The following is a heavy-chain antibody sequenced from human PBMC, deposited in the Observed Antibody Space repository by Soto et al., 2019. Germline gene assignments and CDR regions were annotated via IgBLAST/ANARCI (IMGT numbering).Heavy chain of an antibody. Sequence: EAQLLEWGGNLEQPGGSLRLSCAASGFTFNSYVMSWVRQCPGQVPEWVSRISVSAGTKYYAEFVKGRFTISRDNSKNTGYLQMNSLGVEDTAGYYCAKNGGSGNSRYHYMDVLGRGTTGTVPS. CDR1: GFTFNSYV. CDR2: ISVSAGTK. V-gene: IGHV3-23*01. D-gene: IGHD3-10*01. J-gene: IGHJ6*03. CDR3: AKNGGSGNSRYHYMDV.